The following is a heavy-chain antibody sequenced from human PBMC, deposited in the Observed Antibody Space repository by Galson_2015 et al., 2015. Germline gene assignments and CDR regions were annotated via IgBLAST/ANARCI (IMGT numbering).Heavy chain of an antibody. CDR2: IDPSDSYT. J-gene: IGHJ4*02. D-gene: IGHD6-13*01. CDR3: ASLPVGIAAAGAYFDY. CDR1: GYSFTSYW. Sequence: QSGAEVKKPGESLRISCKGSGYSFTSYWISWVRQMPGKGLEWMGRIDPSDSYTNYSPSFQGHVTISADKSISTAYLQWSSLKASDTAMYYCASLPVGIAAAGAYFDYWGQGTLVTVSS. V-gene: IGHV5-10-1*01.